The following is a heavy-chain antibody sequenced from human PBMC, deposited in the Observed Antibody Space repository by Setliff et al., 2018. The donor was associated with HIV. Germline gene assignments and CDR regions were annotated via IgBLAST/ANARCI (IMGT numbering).Heavy chain of an antibody. CDR2: IHTSGNT. J-gene: IGHJ4*02. D-gene: IGHD2-8*01. V-gene: IGHV4-61*02. CDR3: ARESPDGLDY. CDR1: GGSISSGDYY. Sequence: SETLSLTCTVSGGSISSGDYYWTWIRQPAGKGLQWIGRIHTSGNTNYNPSLKSRVTISEDTSKNQFSLKVNSVTAADTAMYFCARESPDGLDYWGQGSLVTVSS.